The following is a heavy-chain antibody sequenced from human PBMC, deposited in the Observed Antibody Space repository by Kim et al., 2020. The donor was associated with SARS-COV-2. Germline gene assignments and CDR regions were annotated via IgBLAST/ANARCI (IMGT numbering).Heavy chain of an antibody. CDR3: ARANAGGDFYADFDY. J-gene: IGHJ4*02. Sequence: SETLSLTCTVSGGSVSSGSYYWSWIRQPPGKGLEWIGYIYYSGSTNYNPSLKSRVTISVDTSKNQFSLKLSSVTAADTAVYYCARANAGGDFYADFDYWGQGTLVTVSS. V-gene: IGHV4-61*01. D-gene: IGHD2-21*02. CDR1: GGSVSSGSYY. CDR2: IYYSGST.